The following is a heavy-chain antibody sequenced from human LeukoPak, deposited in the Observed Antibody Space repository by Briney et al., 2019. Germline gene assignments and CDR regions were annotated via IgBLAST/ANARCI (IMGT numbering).Heavy chain of an antibody. J-gene: IGHJ4*02. Sequence: SETLSLTCTVSGGSSSSYYWSWIRQRPGTGLQWIGYIYYSGSTNYNPSLKSRVTISVDTSKNQFSLKLSSVTAADTAVYYCARENCSGGSCSAFDYWGQGTLVTVSS. CDR1: GGSSSSYY. CDR3: ARENCSGGSCSAFDY. D-gene: IGHD2-15*01. V-gene: IGHV4-59*01. CDR2: IYYSGST.